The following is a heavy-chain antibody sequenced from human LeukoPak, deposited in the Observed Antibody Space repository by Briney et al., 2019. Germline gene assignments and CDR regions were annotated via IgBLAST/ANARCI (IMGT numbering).Heavy chain of an antibody. CDR1: GFKFSDYS. CDR2: ISGSSTYI. V-gene: IGHV3-21*01. CDR3: ARDFRDGYSGNWYQLGQIDY. Sequence: GGSLRLSCEASGFKFSDYSMNWVRQAPGKGLEWVASISGSSTYILFADSVKGRFTLSRDNAKKSMFLQMDSLRGEDTAVYYCARDFRDGYSGNWYQLGQIDYWGQGTLVIVSS. J-gene: IGHJ4*02. D-gene: IGHD6-13*01.